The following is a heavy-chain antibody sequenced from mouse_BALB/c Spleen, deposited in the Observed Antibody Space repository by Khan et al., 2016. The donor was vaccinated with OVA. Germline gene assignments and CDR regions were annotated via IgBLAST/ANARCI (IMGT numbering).Heavy chain of an antibody. CDR1: GYAFSNYW. J-gene: IGHJ3*01. D-gene: IGHD2-14*01. Sequence: QVQLKQSGAELVRPGSSVKISCKASGYAFSNYWMNWVKQRPGQGLEWIGQIYPGDGDTSFNGKFRGKATLTADKSSSTAYMQLSSLTSEDSAVYFCARSGYDYFAYWSQGSLDTISA. CDR2: IYPGDGDT. CDR3: ARSGYDYFAY. V-gene: IGHV1-80*01.